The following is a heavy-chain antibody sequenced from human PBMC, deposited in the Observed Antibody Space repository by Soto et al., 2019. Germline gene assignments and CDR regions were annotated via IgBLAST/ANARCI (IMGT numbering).Heavy chain of an antibody. CDR2: IWYDGSNK. CDR3: ARGQWLVYDSSGRTGATGDY. V-gene: IGHV3-33*01. Sequence: QVQLVESGGGVVQPGRSLRLSCAASGFTFSSYGMHWVRQAPGTGLEWVAVIWYDGSNKYYADSVKGRFTISSDNSKHTRYLQMNSLRAEDTAVYYCARGQWLVYDSSGRTGATGDYWGQGTLVTVSS. J-gene: IGHJ4*02. D-gene: IGHD3-22*01. CDR1: GFTFSSYG.